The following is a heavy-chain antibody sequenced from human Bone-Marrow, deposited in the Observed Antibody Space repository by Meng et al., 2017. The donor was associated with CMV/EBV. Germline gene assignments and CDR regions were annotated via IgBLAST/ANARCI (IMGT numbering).Heavy chain of an antibody. V-gene: IGHV4-59*01. Sequence: GSLRLSCTVSGGSISSYFWNWIRQPPGKGLEWIGYIYYSGSTNYNPSLKSRVTISVDTSKNQFSLKLSSVTAADTAVYYCARALDDYGGNFPLSDYWGQGTLVTVSS. CDR1: GGSISSYF. J-gene: IGHJ4*02. CDR3: ARALDDYGGNFPLSDY. CDR2: IYYSGST. D-gene: IGHD4-23*01.